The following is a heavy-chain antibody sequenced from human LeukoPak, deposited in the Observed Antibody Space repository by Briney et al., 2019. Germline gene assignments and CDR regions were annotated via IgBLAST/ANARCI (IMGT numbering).Heavy chain of an antibody. J-gene: IGHJ4*02. CDR1: GYTFTSYY. CDR3: ARGVLLELRSSSWYYFDY. V-gene: IGHV1-46*01. D-gene: IGHD6-13*01. Sequence: VASVKVSCKASGYTFTSYYMHWVRQAPGQGLEWMGIINPSGGSTSYAQKFQGRVTMTRDTSTSTVYMELSSLRSEDTAVYYCARGVLLELRSSSWYYFDYWGQGTLVTVSS. CDR2: INPSGGST.